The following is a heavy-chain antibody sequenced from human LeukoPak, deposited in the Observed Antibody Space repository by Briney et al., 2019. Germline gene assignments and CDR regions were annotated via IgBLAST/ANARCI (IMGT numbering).Heavy chain of an antibody. Sequence: SETLSLTCTVSGGSISSYYWSWIRQPPGKGLEWIGEINHSGSTNYNPSLKSRVTISVDTSKNQFSLKLSSVTAADTAVYYCASEYCSSTSCYRYNWFDPWGQGTLVTVSS. CDR1: GGSISSYY. J-gene: IGHJ5*02. CDR2: INHSGST. V-gene: IGHV4-34*01. CDR3: ASEYCSSTSCYRYNWFDP. D-gene: IGHD2-2*01.